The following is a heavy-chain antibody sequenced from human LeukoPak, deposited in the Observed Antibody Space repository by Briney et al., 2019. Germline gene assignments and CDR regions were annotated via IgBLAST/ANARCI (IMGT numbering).Heavy chain of an antibody. V-gene: IGHV3-23*01. CDR1: GFTFVSYA. Sequence: GGSLRLSCATSGFTFVSYAMAWVRQPPGGGLEWVSAISAGDGATYYTDSVKGRFTISRDNSKSTLYLQMNKMRVEDTAVYYCAQNWNLDRWGQGALATVSS. D-gene: IGHD1-1*01. CDR2: ISAGDGAT. CDR3: AQNWNLDR. J-gene: IGHJ5*02.